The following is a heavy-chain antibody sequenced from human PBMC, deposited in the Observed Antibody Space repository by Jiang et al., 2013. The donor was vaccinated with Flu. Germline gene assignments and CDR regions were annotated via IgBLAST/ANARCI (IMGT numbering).Heavy chain of an antibody. CDR1: GFSLTTSGVG. Sequence: KPTQTLTLTCTFSGFSLTTSGVGVGWIRQPPGKALEWLAVIFWDDDKRYYSPSLKNRLTITKDTSKNQVVLTLTNMDPEDTATYFCARRTTLMSATPRFDPWGQGTLVTVSS. CDR3: ARRTTLMSATPRFDP. J-gene: IGHJ5*02. CDR2: IFWDDDK. V-gene: IGHV2-5*02. D-gene: IGHD5-12*01.